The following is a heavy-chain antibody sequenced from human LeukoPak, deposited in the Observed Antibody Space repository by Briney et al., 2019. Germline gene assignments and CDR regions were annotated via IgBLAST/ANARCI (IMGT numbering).Heavy chain of an antibody. CDR3: ASYDSSGTDAFDI. Sequence: GGSLRLSCAASGFTFSSYAMHWVRQAPGKGLEWVAVISYDGSNKYYADSVKGRFTISRDNSKNTLYLQMNSLRAEDTAVYYCASYDSSGTDAFDIWGQGTMVTVSS. V-gene: IGHV3-30-3*01. D-gene: IGHD3-22*01. CDR2: ISYDGSNK. CDR1: GFTFSSYA. J-gene: IGHJ3*02.